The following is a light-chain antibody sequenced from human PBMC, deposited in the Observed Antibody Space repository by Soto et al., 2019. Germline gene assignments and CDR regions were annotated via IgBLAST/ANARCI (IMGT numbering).Light chain of an antibody. V-gene: IGKV3-20*01. J-gene: IGKJ1*01. CDR3: QHYGSSPKWT. CDR2: GAS. Sequence: EIVLTQSPGTLSLSPGERATLSCRASQSVSSIYLAWYQQKPGQAPRLLIYGASSRATGIPDRFSGSGSGTDFTLTISRLEPEDFAVYYCQHYGSSPKWTFGQGTKVDIK. CDR1: QSVSSIY.